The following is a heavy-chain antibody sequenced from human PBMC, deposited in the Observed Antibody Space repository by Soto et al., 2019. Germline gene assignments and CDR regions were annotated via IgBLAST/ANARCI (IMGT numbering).Heavy chain of an antibody. D-gene: IGHD1-1*01. J-gene: IGHJ6*02. CDR2: IIPIFRTP. V-gene: IGHV1-69*12. Sequence: QVQLVQSGAEVLKPGSSVKVSCKASGDTFDTFAISWVRQAPGQGLEWMGGIIPIFRTPDYAQKFQGRVTITAYVSTSTAYMELSILRSEDTAVYYCASDKVRDQLEGNCYYTSDVWGQGTTVTVSS. CDR1: GDTFDTFA. CDR3: ASDKVRDQLEGNCYYTSDV.